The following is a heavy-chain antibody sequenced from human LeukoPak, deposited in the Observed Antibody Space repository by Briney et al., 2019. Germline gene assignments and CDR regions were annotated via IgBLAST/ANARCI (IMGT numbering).Heavy chain of an antibody. CDR1: TLSVSYNY. Sequence: GGSLRLSCAASTLSVSYNYMNWVHQAPGKGLEWVALLFASGKTYYADSVKGRFTISGDPSKSTLYLQMNSLRFEDTALYFCAGSVYSQPDQWGQGTQVAVSS. V-gene: IGHV3-53*01. CDR3: AGSVYSQPDQ. J-gene: IGHJ4*02. CDR2: LFASGKT. D-gene: IGHD4-11*01.